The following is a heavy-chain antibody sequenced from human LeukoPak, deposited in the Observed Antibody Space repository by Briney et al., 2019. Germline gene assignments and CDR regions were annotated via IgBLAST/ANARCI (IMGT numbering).Heavy chain of an antibody. D-gene: IGHD3-3*01. V-gene: IGHV3-23*01. CDR1: GLTFSNYP. CDR3: ARLLSQQYSVWSGSYKTYYYYYMDV. J-gene: IGHJ6*03. Sequence: QSGGSLRLSCANSGLTFSNYPMTWVRQAPGKGLEWVSAISTNGDKTDYADSVKGRFTISRDSAESSLYLQMSSLRAEDTAVYYCARLLSQQYSVWSGSYKTYYYYYMDVWGKGTTVTVSS. CDR2: ISTNGDKT.